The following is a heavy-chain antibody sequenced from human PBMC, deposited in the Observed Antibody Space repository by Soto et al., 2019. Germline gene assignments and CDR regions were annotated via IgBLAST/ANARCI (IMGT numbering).Heavy chain of an antibody. Sequence: SQTLSLTCVISGDSASSNSAAWNWIRQSPSRGLEWLGRTYYRSKWYSDYEVSVKSRITINPDTSKNQVSLQLDSVSTEDTAVYYCASEGSGYSGQGPFDSWGQGTLVTVSS. J-gene: IGHJ4*02. CDR1: GDSASSNSAA. CDR2: TYYRSKWYS. CDR3: ASEGSGYSGQGPFDS. V-gene: IGHV6-1*01. D-gene: IGHD5-12*01.